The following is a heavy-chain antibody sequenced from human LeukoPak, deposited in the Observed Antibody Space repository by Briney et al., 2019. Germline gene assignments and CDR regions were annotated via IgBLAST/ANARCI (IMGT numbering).Heavy chain of an antibody. Sequence: SETLSLTCTVSGGSISSYYWSWIRQPPGKGLEWIGYIYYSGSTNYNPSLKSRVTISVDTSKNQFSLKLSSVTAADSAVYYCARHGFYYGMDVWGQGTTVTVSS. CDR1: GGSISSYY. V-gene: IGHV4-59*08. CDR2: IYYSGST. J-gene: IGHJ6*02. CDR3: ARHGFYYGMDV.